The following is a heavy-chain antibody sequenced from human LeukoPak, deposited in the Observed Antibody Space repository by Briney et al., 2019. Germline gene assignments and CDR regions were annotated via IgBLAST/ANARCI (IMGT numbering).Heavy chain of an antibody. V-gene: IGHV4-61*01. CDR3: AREIAGLLDY. CDR1: GGSVSSGSYY. Sequence: SETLSLTCTVSGGSVSSGSYYWSWIRQPPGKGLEWIGYIYYSGSTNYNPSLKSRVTISVDTSKNQFSLKLSSVTAADTAVYYSAREIAGLLDYWGQGTLVTVPS. CDR2: IYYSGST. J-gene: IGHJ4*02. D-gene: IGHD6-13*01.